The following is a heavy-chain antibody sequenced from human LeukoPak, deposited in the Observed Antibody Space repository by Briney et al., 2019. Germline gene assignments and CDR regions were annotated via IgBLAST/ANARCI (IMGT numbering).Heavy chain of an antibody. J-gene: IGHJ2*01. CDR2: ISSSSSYI. V-gene: IGHV3-21*01. CDR1: GFTFSSYS. Sequence: PGGSLRLSCAASGFTFSSYSMNWVRQAPGKGLEWVSSISSSSSYIYYADSVKGRFTISRDNAKNSLYLQMNSLRAEDTAVYYCARQGYCSSTSCFQYWYFDLWGRGTLVTVSS. CDR3: ARQGYCSSTSCFQYWYFDL. D-gene: IGHD2-2*01.